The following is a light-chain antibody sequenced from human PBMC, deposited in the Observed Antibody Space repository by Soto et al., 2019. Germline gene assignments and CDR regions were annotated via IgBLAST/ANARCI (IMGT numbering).Light chain of an antibody. CDR1: QSVSSS. V-gene: IGKV3-20*01. CDR3: QQYGSSPPLT. Sequence: EIVLTQSPGTLSLSPGERATLSCRASQSVSSSLAWYQQKPGQAPRLLIHGASSRATGIPDRFSGSGSGTDFTPNISRLEPEDFAVYYCQQYGSSPPLTFGGGTKVDIK. J-gene: IGKJ4*01. CDR2: GAS.